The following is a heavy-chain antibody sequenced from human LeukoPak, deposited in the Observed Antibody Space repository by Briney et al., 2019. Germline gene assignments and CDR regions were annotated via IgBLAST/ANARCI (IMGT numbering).Heavy chain of an antibody. CDR3: AREIAVAGHSAFDY. CDR2: IYYTGST. J-gene: IGHJ4*02. D-gene: IGHD6-19*01. V-gene: IGHV4-39*02. Sequence: SGTLSLTCNVSGVSINTNDYYWGWIRQPPGKGLEWIGNIYYTGSTYYKPSLKSRVTISADTSKNQISLQLRSVTAADTAVYYCAREIAVAGHSAFDYWGQGTLVTVSS. CDR1: GVSINTNDYY.